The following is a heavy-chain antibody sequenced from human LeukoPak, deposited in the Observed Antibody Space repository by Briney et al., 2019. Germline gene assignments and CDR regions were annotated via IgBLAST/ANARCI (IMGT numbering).Heavy chain of an antibody. CDR2: IYYSGST. J-gene: IGHJ4*02. D-gene: IGHD2-21*01. Sequence: SETLSLTCTVSGESISGFYWTWIRQPPGKGLEWMGYIYYSGSTNYNPPLKSRVTISVDTSKNQFSLKLSSVTAADTAVYYCARGVVIAPQTFDYWGQGTLVTVSS. CDR1: GESISGFY. V-gene: IGHV4-59*01. CDR3: ARGVVIAPQTFDY.